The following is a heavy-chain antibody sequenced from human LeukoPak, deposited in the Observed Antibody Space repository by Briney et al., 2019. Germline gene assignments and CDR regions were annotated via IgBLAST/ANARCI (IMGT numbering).Heavy chain of an antibody. Sequence: RSEPLSLTCTVDGGSLSGYYWSWIRQPTGKELEWIGEINPTGSTNYNPSLKSRVTISADTSKSQFSLELSSVTAADTAVFYCARALSTVTTYFDSWGQGTLVTVSS. J-gene: IGHJ4*02. D-gene: IGHD4-17*01. CDR3: ARALSTVTTYFDS. CDR1: GGSLSGYY. CDR2: INPTGST. V-gene: IGHV4-34*01.